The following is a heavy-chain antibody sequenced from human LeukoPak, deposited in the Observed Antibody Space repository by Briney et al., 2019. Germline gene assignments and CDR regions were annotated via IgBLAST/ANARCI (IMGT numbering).Heavy chain of an antibody. CDR3: ARATLDN. CDR1: GFTVSSDY. Sequence: PGGSLRLSCAASGFTVSSDYISWVRQAPGKGLEWVSVIYSGGSTNYADSVRARFTISRDNSKNTVYLQMSSLRVEDTAVYYCARATLDNWGQGTLVTVSS. V-gene: IGHV3-53*01. CDR2: IYSGGST. J-gene: IGHJ4*02.